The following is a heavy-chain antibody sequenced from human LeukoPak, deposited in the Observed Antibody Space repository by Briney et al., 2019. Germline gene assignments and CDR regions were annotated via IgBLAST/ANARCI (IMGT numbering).Heavy chain of an antibody. CDR3: ARRWFGEDNWFDP. CDR1: GYRFSKSW. J-gene: IGHJ5*02. D-gene: IGHD3-10*01. CDR2: IYPDDSRT. Sequence: GESLKISCKGSGYRFSKSWIGWVRQMPGKGLEWMGIIYPDDSRTKYSPSFQGQVTMSVDKSISTAYLQWSSLKASDTAMYYCARRWFGEDNWFDPWGQGTLVTVSS. V-gene: IGHV5-51*01.